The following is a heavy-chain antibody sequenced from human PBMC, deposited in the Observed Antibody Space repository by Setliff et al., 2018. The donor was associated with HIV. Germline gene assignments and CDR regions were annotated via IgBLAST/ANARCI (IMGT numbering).Heavy chain of an antibody. CDR3: ARQLYNSLDF. CDR2: INPNSGGT. Sequence: ASVKVSCKASGYTFIDYFIHWVRQAPGQGPEWMGRINPNSGGTNYAQKFRGRVSLTTDTSINTAYMELGGLHSDDTAVYYCARQLYNSLDFWGQGALVTVSS. J-gene: IGHJ4*02. D-gene: IGHD1-1*01. V-gene: IGHV1-2*06. CDR1: GYTFIDYF.